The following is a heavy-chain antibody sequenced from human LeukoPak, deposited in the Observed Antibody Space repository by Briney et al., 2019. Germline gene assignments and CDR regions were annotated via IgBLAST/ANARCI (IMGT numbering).Heavy chain of an antibody. CDR2: IWYDGSIR. D-gene: IGHD4-11*01. J-gene: IGHJ4*02. CDR3: ARDPGTVGYYFDL. CDR1: GFTFSIYS. Sequence: GGSLRLSCAASGFTFSIYSMNWVRQAPGKGLDWVALIWYDGSIRDYADSVKGRFTISRDNSQNTLFLQMNSLRDEDTAVYYCARDPGTVGYYFDLWGQGTLVTVAS. V-gene: IGHV3-33*08.